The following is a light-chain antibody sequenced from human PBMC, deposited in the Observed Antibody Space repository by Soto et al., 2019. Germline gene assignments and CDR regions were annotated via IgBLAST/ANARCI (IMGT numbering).Light chain of an antibody. CDR3: QQYGSSSEIT. J-gene: IGKJ5*01. Sequence: EIVLTQSPGTLSLSPGERATLSCRASQSVSSSYLAWYQRKPGQAPRLLIYDASSRATGIPDRFSGSGSGTDFPLTISRLEPEDFAVYYCQQYGSSSEITFGQGTRLEIK. CDR2: DAS. V-gene: IGKV3-20*01. CDR1: QSVSSSY.